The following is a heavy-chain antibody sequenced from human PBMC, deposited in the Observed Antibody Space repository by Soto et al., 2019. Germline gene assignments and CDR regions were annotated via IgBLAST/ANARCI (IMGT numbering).Heavy chain of an antibody. CDR3: ARGGEYSSGWYRYYFDY. Sequence: SETLSLTCAVSGYSISSGYYWGWIRQPPGKGLEWIGSIYHSGSTYYNPSLESRVTISVDTSKNQFSLKLSSVTAADTAVYYCARGGEYSSGWYRYYFDYWGQGTLVTVSS. CDR2: IYHSGST. D-gene: IGHD6-19*01. J-gene: IGHJ4*02. CDR1: GYSISSGYY. V-gene: IGHV4-38-2*01.